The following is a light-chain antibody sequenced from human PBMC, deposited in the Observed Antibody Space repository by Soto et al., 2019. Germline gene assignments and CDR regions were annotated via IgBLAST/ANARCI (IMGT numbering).Light chain of an antibody. CDR2: GAS. J-gene: IGKJ1*01. CDR3: HQVYTYPRT. CDR1: QGVRSY. Sequence: DIQMTQSPSSLSASVGDRVTITWGARQGVRSYLAWFQQRPGKAPKLLIFGASTLQNGVPARFSGGGFGTEFTLTITSLQPEDFATYYCHQVYTYPRTFGQGTKVDIK. V-gene: IGKV1-9*01.